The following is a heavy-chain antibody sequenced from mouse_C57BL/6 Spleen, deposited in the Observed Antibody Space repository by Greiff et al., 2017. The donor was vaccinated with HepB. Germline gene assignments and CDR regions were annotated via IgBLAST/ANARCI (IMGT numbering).Heavy chain of an antibody. CDR2: ISGGGGNT. V-gene: IGHV5-9*01. Sequence: EVNLVESGGGLVKPGGSLKLSCAASGFTFSSYTMSWVRQTPEKRLEWVATISGGGGNTYYPDSVKGRFTISRDNAKNTLYLQMSSLRSEDTALYYCARDYYGSLDYWGQGTTLTVSS. CDR3: ARDYYGSLDY. J-gene: IGHJ2*01. D-gene: IGHD1-1*01. CDR1: GFTFSSYT.